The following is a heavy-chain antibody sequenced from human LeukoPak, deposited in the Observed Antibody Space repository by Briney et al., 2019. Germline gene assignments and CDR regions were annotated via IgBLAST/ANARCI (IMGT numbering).Heavy chain of an antibody. CDR1: GFTFSSYA. V-gene: IGHV3-23*01. CDR3: ARATGTIDY. D-gene: IGHD4-17*01. Sequence: NPGGSLRLSCAASGFTFSSYAMSWVRQAPGKGLEWVSAMSGSGGFTYYADSVKGRFTISRDNSKNTLYLQMNSLRAEDTAVYYCARATGTIDYWGQGTLVTVSS. CDR2: MSGSGGFT. J-gene: IGHJ4*02.